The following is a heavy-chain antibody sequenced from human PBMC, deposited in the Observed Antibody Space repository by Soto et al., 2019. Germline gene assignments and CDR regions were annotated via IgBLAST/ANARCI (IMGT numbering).Heavy chain of an antibody. CDR2: ISSSSSYI. J-gene: IGHJ4*02. V-gene: IGHV3-21*01. CDR3: ASTPGYSGSYYEGVCFDY. Sequence: EVQLVESGGGLVKPGGSLRLSCAASGFTFSSYSMNWVRQAPGKGLEWVSSISSSSSYIYYADSVKGRFTISRDNAKNSLYLQMNSLRAEDTAVYYCASTPGYSGSYYEGVCFDYWGQGTLVTVSS. CDR1: GFTFSSYS. D-gene: IGHD1-26*01.